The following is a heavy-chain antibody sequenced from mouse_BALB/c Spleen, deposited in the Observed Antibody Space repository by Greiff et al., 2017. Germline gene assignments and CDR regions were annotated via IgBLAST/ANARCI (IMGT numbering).Heavy chain of an antibody. CDR1: GYSITSGYY. J-gene: IGHJ2*01. CDR2: ISYDGSN. D-gene: IGHD2-4*01. CDR3: ARVDYDKVY. Sequence: EVQLVESGPGLVKPSQSLSLTCSVTGYSITSGYYWNWIRQFPGNKLEWMGYISYDGSNNYNPSLKNRISITRDTSKNQFFLKLNSVTTEDTATYYCARVDYDKVYWGQGTTLTVSS. V-gene: IGHV3-6*02.